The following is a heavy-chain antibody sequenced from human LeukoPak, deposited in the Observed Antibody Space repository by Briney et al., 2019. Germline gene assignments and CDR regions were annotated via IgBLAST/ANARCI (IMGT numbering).Heavy chain of an antibody. J-gene: IGHJ4*02. D-gene: IGHD1-26*01. CDR1: GGSIISSSYY. Sequence: SETLSLTCSVSGGSIISSSYYWNWIRQPPGKGLEWIGSVYYSGDTYYNPSLKSRVTMSADTSRNQFSLRVNSVTAADTAVYYRGRRERIGSRFDFWGQGTLVTVSS. V-gene: IGHV4-39*01. CDR3: GRRERIGSRFDF. CDR2: VYYSGDT.